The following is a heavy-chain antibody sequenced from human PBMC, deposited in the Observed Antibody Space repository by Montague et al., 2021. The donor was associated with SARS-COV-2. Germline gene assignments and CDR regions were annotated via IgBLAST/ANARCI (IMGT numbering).Heavy chain of an antibody. J-gene: IGHJ3*02. V-gene: IGHV4-4*07. Sequence: SDSLSLTCTVSGGSISSYYWSWIRQPAGKGLEWIGRIYTSGSTNYNPSLKSRVTMSVDTSKNQFSLKLSSVAAADTAVYYCARDNPVLWLGETYAFDIWGRGTMVTVSS. CDR2: IYTSGST. D-gene: IGHD3-10*01. CDR1: GGSISSYY. CDR3: ARDNPVLWLGETYAFDI.